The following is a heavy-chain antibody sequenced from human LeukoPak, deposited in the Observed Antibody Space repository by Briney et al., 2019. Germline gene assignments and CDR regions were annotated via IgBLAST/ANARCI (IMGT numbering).Heavy chain of an antibody. Sequence: GGSLRLSCAASGFTFSSYAMSWVRQAPGKGLEWVSSVRGSGSSTYYADSVKGRFTISRDNSKNALFLQMSSLRLDDTAVYYCAKISSGSCHWGQGTLVTVSS. CDR3: AKISSGSCH. D-gene: IGHD6-13*01. CDR2: VRGSGSST. J-gene: IGHJ4*02. CDR1: GFTFSSYA. V-gene: IGHV3-23*01.